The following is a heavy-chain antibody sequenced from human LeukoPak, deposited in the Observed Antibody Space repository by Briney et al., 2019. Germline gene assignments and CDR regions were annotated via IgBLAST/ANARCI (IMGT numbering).Heavy chain of an antibody. Sequence: SETLSLTCTGSGGPISSYHWSWIRQPPGKGLEWVGYINYGGSTNHNPSLKSRVTISIDTSKNQFSLKLSSVTAADTAVYYCARHWGSGSYYSRRLDYWGQGTLVTVSS. CDR3: ARHWGSGSYYSRRLDY. V-gene: IGHV4-59*08. D-gene: IGHD1-26*01. CDR1: GGPISSYH. CDR2: INYGGST. J-gene: IGHJ4*02.